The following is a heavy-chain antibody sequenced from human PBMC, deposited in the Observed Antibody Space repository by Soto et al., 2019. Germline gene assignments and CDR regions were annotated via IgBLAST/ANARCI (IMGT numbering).Heavy chain of an antibody. CDR1: GFTFDLYG. V-gene: IGHV3-30*03. D-gene: IGHD3-10*01. Sequence: QVQLVESGGGVVQPGRSLRLSCAASGFTFDLYGMHWVRQAPGKGLEWVAFISFDGNKRFYADSVEGRFTVTRDNSRNTLYLQTSGLRTEDTAVEFCSSPMVRELIITGYFDPWGQGTLVTVSS. CDR3: SSPMVRELIITGYFDP. CDR2: ISFDGNKR. J-gene: IGHJ5*02.